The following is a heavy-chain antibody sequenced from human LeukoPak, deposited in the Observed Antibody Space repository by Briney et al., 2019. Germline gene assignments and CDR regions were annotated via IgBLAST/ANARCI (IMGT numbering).Heavy chain of an antibody. CDR1: GFTFSSYE. J-gene: IGHJ6*04. D-gene: IGHD3-10*02. CDR3: AELGITMIGGV. V-gene: IGHV3-48*03. Sequence: GGSLRLSCAASGFTFSSYEMNWVRQAPGKGLEWVSYISSSGSTIYYADSVKGRFTISRDNAKNSLYLQMNSLRAEDTAVYYCAELGITMIGGVWGKGNTVTISS. CDR2: ISSSGSTI.